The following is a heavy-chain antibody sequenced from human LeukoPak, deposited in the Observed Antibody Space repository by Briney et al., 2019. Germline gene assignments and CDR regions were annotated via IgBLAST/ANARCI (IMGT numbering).Heavy chain of an antibody. V-gene: IGHV3-23*01. CDR3: ASDRRWESPYLDY. CDR1: GFTFKTYA. J-gene: IGHJ4*02. Sequence: GGSLRLSCAASGFTFKTYAMNWVRQVPGKGPEWVSSMSGSGSSTDYADSVKGRFTISRDNSKNTLYLQMNSLRAEDTAVYYCASDRRWESPYLDYWGQGTLVTVSS. D-gene: IGHD1-26*01. CDR2: MSGSGSST.